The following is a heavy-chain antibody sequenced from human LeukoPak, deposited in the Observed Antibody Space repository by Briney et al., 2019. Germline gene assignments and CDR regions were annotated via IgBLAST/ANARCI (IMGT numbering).Heavy chain of an antibody. Sequence: PGGSLRLSCAASGFIFSGFGMHWVRQAPGKGLEWVASSTSSTHTYYADSVRGRFTISRDNANKLLFLQMNSLRAEDTAVYYCARETPTYYYDSSGYYYFDSWGRGTLDTVSS. CDR1: GFIFSGFG. D-gene: IGHD3-22*01. V-gene: IGHV3-21*01. CDR3: ARETPTYYYDSSGYYYFDS. CDR2: STSSTHT. J-gene: IGHJ4*02.